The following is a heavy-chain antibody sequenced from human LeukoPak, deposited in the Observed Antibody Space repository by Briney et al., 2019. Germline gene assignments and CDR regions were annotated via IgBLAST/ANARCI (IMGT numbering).Heavy chain of an antibody. D-gene: IGHD6-13*01. J-gene: IGHJ5*02. CDR2: INPSGGST. CDR3: ARDVIDSSSSWYRRWFDP. CDR1: GYTFTSYY. V-gene: IGHV1-46*01. Sequence: ASVKVSCKASGYTFTSYYMHWVRQAPGQGLEWMGRINPSGGSTSYAQKFQGRVTMTRDTSTSTVYMELSSLRSEDTAVYYCARDVIDSSSSWYRRWFDPWGQGTLVTVSS.